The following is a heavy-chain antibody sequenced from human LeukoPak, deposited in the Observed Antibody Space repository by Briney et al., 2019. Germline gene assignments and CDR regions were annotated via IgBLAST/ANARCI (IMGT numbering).Heavy chain of an antibody. V-gene: IGHV3-23*01. CDR1: GFTFSSYA. D-gene: IGHD3-10*01. CDR2: IIGSGGST. CDR3: AKDKGVVRGVTNRFDP. Sequence: PGGSLRLSCAASGFTFSSYAMSWVRQAPGKGLEWVSAIIGSGGSTYYADSVKGRFTISRDNSKNTLYLQMNSLRAEDTAVYYCAKDKGVVRGVTNRFDPWGQGALVTVSS. J-gene: IGHJ5*02.